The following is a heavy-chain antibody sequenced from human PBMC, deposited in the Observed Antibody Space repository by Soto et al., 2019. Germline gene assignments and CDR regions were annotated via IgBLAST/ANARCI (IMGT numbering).Heavy chain of an antibody. CDR3: ARDYGYYYGMDV. Sequence: QVQLQQWGAGLLKPSETLSLTCAVYGGSFSGYYWSWIRQPPGKGLEWIGEINHSGSTNYNPSLTSRVTISVDTSKNQFSLKLSSVTAADTAVYYCARDYGYYYGMDVWGQGTTVTVSS. V-gene: IGHV4-34*01. J-gene: IGHJ6*02. CDR2: INHSGST. CDR1: GGSFSGYY. D-gene: IGHD4-17*01.